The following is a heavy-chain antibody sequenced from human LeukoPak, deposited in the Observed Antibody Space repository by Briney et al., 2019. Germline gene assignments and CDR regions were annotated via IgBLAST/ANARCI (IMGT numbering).Heavy chain of an antibody. CDR2: IYSGGST. J-gene: IGHJ4*02. V-gene: IGHV3-66*01. CDR1: GFTVSSNY. Sequence: PGGSLRLSCAASGFTVSSNYMSWVRQAPGKGLEWVSVIYSGGSTYYADSVKGRFTISRDNSKHTLYLQMNSLRAEDTAVYYCARDFPPYYYGSGSPHFDYWGQGTLVTVPS. D-gene: IGHD3-10*01. CDR3: ARDFPPYYYGSGSPHFDY.